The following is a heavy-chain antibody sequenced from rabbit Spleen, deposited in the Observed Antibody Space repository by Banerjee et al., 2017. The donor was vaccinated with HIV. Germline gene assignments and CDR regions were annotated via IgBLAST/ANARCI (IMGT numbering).Heavy chain of an antibody. V-gene: IGHV1S45*01. Sequence: QEQLVESGGGLVQPGGSLKLSCKASGFDVSSYGVSWVRQAPGTGLEWIACIAGSSSGFTYSATWAKGRFTISKTSSTTVTLQMTSLTAADTATYFCARDTATSFSTYGMDLWGQGTLVTVS. CDR2: IAGSSSGFT. D-gene: IGHD1-1*01. J-gene: IGHJ6*01. CDR1: GFDVSSYG. CDR3: ARDTATSFSTYGMDL.